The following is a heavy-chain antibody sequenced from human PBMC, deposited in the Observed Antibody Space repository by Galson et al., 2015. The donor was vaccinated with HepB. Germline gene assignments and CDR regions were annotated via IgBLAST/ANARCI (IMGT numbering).Heavy chain of an antibody. D-gene: IGHD6-6*01. CDR1: FRSTTYW. Sequence: SGAEVKKPGQSLRISCRFRSTTYWISWVRQMPGKGLEWMGTIDPGDSYTKYRPSLQGHVTISVDRSINTAYLQWSGLKASDTAMYYCARGSSPYYYGLDVWGQGTTVTVSS. V-gene: IGHV5-10-1*01. CDR2: IDPGDSYT. CDR3: ARGSSPYYYGLDV. J-gene: IGHJ6*02.